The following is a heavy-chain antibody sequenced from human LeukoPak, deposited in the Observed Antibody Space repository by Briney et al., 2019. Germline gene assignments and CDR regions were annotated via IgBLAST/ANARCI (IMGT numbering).Heavy chain of an antibody. CDR3: ATGGAAAGTAGFDP. J-gene: IGHJ5*02. V-gene: IGHV4-34*01. CDR2: INHSGST. Sequence: SETLSLTCAVYGGSFSGYYWSWIRQPPGKGLEWIGEINHSGSTNYNPSLKSRVTISVDTSKNQFSLKLSSVTAADTAVYYCATGGAAAGTAGFDPWGQGTLVTVSS. D-gene: IGHD6-13*01. CDR1: GGSFSGYY.